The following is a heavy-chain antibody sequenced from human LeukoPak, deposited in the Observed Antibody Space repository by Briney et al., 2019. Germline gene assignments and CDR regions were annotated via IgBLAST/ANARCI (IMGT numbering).Heavy chain of an antibody. Sequence: PSETLSLTCTVSGGSISSYYWSWIRQPPGKGLEWIGYIYYSGSTNYNPSLKSRVTISVDTSKNQFSLKLSSVTAADKAVYYCARADIAVTMGAFDIWGQGTMVTVSS. CDR2: IYYSGST. V-gene: IGHV4-59*01. J-gene: IGHJ3*02. CDR1: GGSISSYY. D-gene: IGHD6-19*01. CDR3: ARADIAVTMGAFDI.